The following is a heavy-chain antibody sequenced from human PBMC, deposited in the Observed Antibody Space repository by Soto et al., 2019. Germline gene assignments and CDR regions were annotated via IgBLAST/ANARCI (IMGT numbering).Heavy chain of an antibody. V-gene: IGHV1-69*06. D-gene: IGHD3-3*01. J-gene: IGHJ6*02. Sequence: QVQLVQSGTEVKKSGSSVKVSCRASGGTSSNFVITWVRQVPGQGLEWLGGILPMFGAVKYVQKFQDRLIITADRSTQTAAMELGSLRSEDTAVYYCARPKRSGYDRGDSYYHTMDVWGHVTTVKVS. CDR3: ARPKRSGYDRGDSYYHTMDV. CDR1: GGTSSNFV. CDR2: ILPMFGAV.